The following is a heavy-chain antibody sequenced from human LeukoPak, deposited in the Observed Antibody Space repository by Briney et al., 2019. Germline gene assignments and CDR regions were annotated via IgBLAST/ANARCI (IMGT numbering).Heavy chain of an antibody. CDR1: GFTFSDYY. D-gene: IGHD3/OR15-3a*01. CDR3: ARGRGWTYDS. J-gene: IGHJ4*02. CDR2: MRVDGTDI. Sequence: PGGSLRLSCAASGFTFSDYYMSWIRQAPGKGLEWVANMRVDGTDIHYVDSVKGRFTISSDNARNSLYLQMNTLRAEDTAVYYCARGRGWTYDSWGRGTLVTVSS. V-gene: IGHV3-7*04.